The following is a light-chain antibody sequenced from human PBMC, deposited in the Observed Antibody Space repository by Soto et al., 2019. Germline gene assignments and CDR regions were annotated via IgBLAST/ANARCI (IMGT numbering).Light chain of an antibody. CDR3: QKYNSAPLT. CDR2: ATS. CDR1: QGIAPY. V-gene: IGKV1-27*01. J-gene: IGKJ4*01. Sequence: DVQITQSPSSLSAFVGDSVTITCRASQGIAPYLAWVQQKPGKVPKLLIYATSTLQSGVPSRFSGSGSGTNFTLTINSLQPEDVGTYYCQKYNSAPLTFGGGTKVDIK.